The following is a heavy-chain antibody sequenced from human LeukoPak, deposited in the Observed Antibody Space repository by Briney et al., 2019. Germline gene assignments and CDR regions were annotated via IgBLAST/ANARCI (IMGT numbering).Heavy chain of an antibody. J-gene: IGHJ4*02. CDR3: AKANAREFDY. Sequence: GGSLRLSCAASGFTFSRYGMHWVRQAPGKGLEWVAVISNDGSYKSYADSVKGRFTISRDNSKDTLYLQMNSLRAEDTAAYYCAKANAREFDYWGQGTLVTVSS. D-gene: IGHD3-10*01. V-gene: IGHV3-30*18. CDR2: ISNDGSYK. CDR1: GFTFSRYG.